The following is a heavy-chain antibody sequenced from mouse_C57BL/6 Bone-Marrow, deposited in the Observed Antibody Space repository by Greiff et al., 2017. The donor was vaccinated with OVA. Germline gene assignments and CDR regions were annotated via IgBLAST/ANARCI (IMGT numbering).Heavy chain of an antibody. CDR2: ISDGGSYT. J-gene: IGHJ1*03. Sequence: EVKVVESGGGLVKPGGSLKLSCAASGFTFSSYAMSWVRQTPEKRLEWVATISDGGSYTYYPDNVKGRFTISRDNAKNNLYLQMSHLKSEDTAMYYCARDLITTVVATHWYFDVWGTGTTVTVSS. V-gene: IGHV5-4*01. CDR1: GFTFSSYA. D-gene: IGHD1-1*01. CDR3: ARDLITTVVATHWYFDV.